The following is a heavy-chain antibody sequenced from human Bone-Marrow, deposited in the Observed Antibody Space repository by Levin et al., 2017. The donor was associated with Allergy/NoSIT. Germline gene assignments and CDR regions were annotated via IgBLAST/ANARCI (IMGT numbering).Heavy chain of an antibody. D-gene: IGHD3-3*01. V-gene: IGHV3-23*01. CDR1: GFTFSSYA. Sequence: QPGGSLRLSCAASGFTFSSYAMSWVRQAPGKGLEWVSAISGSGGSTYYADSVKGRFTISRDNSKNTLYLQMNSLRAEDTAVYYCAKGRGRITIFGVVIDNYYYYYGMDVWGQGTTVTVSS. CDR2: ISGSGGST. CDR3: AKGRGRITIFGVVIDNYYYYYGMDV. J-gene: IGHJ6*02.